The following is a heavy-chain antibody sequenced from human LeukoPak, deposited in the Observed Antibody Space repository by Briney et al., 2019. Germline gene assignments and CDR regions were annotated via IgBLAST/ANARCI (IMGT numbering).Heavy chain of an antibody. CDR3: ARRLTMVRGVKTDFFDY. D-gene: IGHD3-10*01. CDR2: IYPGDSDT. J-gene: IGHJ4*02. CDR1: GYSFTSYW. Sequence: GESLKISCQGSGYSFTSYWIGWVRQMPGKGLEWMGIIYPGDSDTRYSPSFQGQVTISADKSISTAYLQWSSLKASDTAMYYCARRLTMVRGVKTDFFDYWGQGILVTVSS. V-gene: IGHV5-51*01.